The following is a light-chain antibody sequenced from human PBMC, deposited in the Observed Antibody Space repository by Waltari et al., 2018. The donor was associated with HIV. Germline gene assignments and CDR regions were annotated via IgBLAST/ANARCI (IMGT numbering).Light chain of an antibody. CDR3: SSYAGSDSPYV. J-gene: IGLJ1*01. CDR2: EVN. Sequence: QSALTQPPSASGSPGQSVTIFCTGTSSDVGGYNYVSWYQQHPDKAPKLIIFEVNNPPSGVPYRCSGSKSSTTASLTVSGRQAEDEADYYCSSYAGSDSPYVFGSGTTVTVL. V-gene: IGLV2-8*01. CDR1: SSDVGGYNY.